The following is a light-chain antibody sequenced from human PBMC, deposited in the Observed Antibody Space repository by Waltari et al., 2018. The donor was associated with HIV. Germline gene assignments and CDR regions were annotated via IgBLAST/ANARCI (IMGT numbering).Light chain of an antibody. J-gene: IGKJ4*01. CDR1: QSVSSSY. CDR3: QHFGSSHLT. Sequence: EIVLTQSPGTLSLSPGERGTLSCRASQSVSSSYLAWYQQKPGQAPRLLIYGASSRATGIPDRFSGSGSGTDFTLSISGLEPEDFAVYYCQHFGSSHLTFGGGTKVELK. V-gene: IGKV3-20*01. CDR2: GAS.